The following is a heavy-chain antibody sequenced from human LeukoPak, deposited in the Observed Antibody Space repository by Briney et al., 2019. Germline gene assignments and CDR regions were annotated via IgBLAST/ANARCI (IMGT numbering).Heavy chain of an antibody. CDR2: IYPGDSDT. CDR3: ARRLGSARLPHFDS. Sequence: GEALKSSCKGSGYGFTSYWIGWGRRMPGKGLEWMGIIYPGDSDTRYSPSFQGQVTISADKSISTAYLQWSSLTASATALYYCARRLGSARLPHFDSCGPGTPVTVS. D-gene: IGHD3-22*01. V-gene: IGHV5-51*01. J-gene: IGHJ4*02. CDR1: GYGFTSYW.